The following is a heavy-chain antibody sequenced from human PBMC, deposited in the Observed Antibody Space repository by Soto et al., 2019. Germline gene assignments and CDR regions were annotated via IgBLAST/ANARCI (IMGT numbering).Heavy chain of an antibody. D-gene: IGHD3-3*01. Sequence: PGGALILTWASSGFTFSSYGMHGVRQAPGKGLEWVAVIWYDGSNKYYADSVKGRFTISRDNSKNTLYLQMNSLRAEDTAVYYCASLLYDFWSGYNPLAYGIDVWGQGTTVTVSS. J-gene: IGHJ6*02. CDR1: GFTFSSYG. CDR2: IWYDGSNK. V-gene: IGHV3-33*01. CDR3: ASLLYDFWSGYNPLAYGIDV.